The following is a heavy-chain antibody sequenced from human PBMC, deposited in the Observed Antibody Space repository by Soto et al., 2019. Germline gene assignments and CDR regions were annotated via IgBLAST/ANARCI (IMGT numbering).Heavy chain of an antibody. D-gene: IGHD3-3*01. CDR2: INSDGSST. CDR1: GFAFSSYW. J-gene: IGHJ6*02. CDR3: AREEIDSREYYDFWSGPLPNYYYGMDV. V-gene: IGHV3-74*01. Sequence: GGSLRLSCAASGFAFSSYWMHWVRQAPGKGLVWVSRINSDGSSTSYADSVKGRFTISRDNAKNTLYLQMNSLRAEDTAVYYCAREEIDSREYYDFWSGPLPNYYYGMDVWGQGTTVTVSS.